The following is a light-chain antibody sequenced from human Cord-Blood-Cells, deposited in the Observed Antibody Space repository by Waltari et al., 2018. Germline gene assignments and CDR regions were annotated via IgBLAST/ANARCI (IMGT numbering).Light chain of an antibody. CDR1: SRDVGSYNL. J-gene: IGLJ1*01. CDR2: EGS. V-gene: IGLV2-23*01. CDR3: CSYAGSSRV. Sequence: QSALTQPASVSGSPGQSITISCTGTSRDVGSYNLVSWYQQHPGKAPNLMIYEGSKRPSGVSNRFSGSKSGNTASLTISGLQAEDEADYYCCSYAGSSRVFGTGTKVTVL.